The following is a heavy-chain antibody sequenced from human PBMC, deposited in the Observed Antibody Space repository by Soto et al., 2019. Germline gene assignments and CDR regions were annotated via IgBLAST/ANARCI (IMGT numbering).Heavy chain of an antibody. Sequence: SETLSLTCAVYGGSFSGYYWSWIRQPPGKGLEWIGEINHSGSTNYNPSLKSRVTISVDTSKNQFSLKLSSVTAADTAVYYCARVVISLVTSYYYGMDVWGQGTTVTVSS. J-gene: IGHJ6*02. CDR3: ARVVISLVTSYYYGMDV. D-gene: IGHD2-21*02. CDR1: GGSFSGYY. V-gene: IGHV4-34*01. CDR2: INHSGST.